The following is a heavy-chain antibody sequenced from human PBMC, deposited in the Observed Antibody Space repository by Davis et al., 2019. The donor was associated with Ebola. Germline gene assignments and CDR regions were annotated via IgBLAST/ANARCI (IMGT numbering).Heavy chain of an antibody. Sequence: GESLKISCAASGFTFSSYSMNWVRQAPGKGLEWVSYISSSSSTIYYADSVKGRFTISRDNAKNSLYLQMNSLRAEDTAVYYCARQQWLVEYYYYGMDVWGQGTTVTVSS. V-gene: IGHV3-48*04. CDR2: ISSSSSTI. CDR1: GFTFSSYS. D-gene: IGHD6-19*01. J-gene: IGHJ6*02. CDR3: ARQQWLVEYYYYGMDV.